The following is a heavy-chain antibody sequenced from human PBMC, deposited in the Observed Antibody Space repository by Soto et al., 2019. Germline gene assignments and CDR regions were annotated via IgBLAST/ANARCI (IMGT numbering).Heavy chain of an antibody. CDR2: IDPSDSYT. Sequence: GESLKISCKGSGYSFTSYWISWVRQMPGKGLERMGRIDPSDSYTNYSPSFQGHVTNSADKSISTAYLQWSSLKASDTAMYYCARHRGLLWLGELLIDGSSAYGMDVWGQGTTVTVSS. CDR1: GYSFTSYW. J-gene: IGHJ6*02. D-gene: IGHD3-10*01. CDR3: ARHRGLLWLGELLIDGSSAYGMDV. V-gene: IGHV5-10-1*01.